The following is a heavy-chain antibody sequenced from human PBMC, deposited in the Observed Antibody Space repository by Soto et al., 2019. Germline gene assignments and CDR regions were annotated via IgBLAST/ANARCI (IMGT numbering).Heavy chain of an antibody. CDR3: ARGGAVVVPGAVDRHNWFDP. Sequence: QVQLVQSGAEVKKPGSSVKVSCEASGGTFSSYSFSWVRQAPGQGLEWMGRVIPILGMANYAQKFQGRVTITADKSTSKGYMELSSLRSEDTAVYYCARGGAVVVPGAVDRHNWFDPWGQGTLVTVSS. D-gene: IGHD2-2*01. CDR2: VIPILGMA. V-gene: IGHV1-69*02. J-gene: IGHJ5*02. CDR1: GGTFSSYS.